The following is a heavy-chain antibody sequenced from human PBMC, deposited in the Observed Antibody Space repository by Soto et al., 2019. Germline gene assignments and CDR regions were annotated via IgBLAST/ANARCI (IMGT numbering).Heavy chain of an antibody. V-gene: IGHV6-1*01. J-gene: IGHJ5*02. CDR3: ARGGGKCTTTSCYYCFGP. D-gene: IGHD2-2*01. CDR2: TYYRSKWYN. CDR1: GDSVSSNSAA. Sequence: SQTLSLTCAISGDSVSSNSAAWNWIRQSPSRGLEWLGRTYYRSKWYNDYAVSVKSRIAINPDTSKNQFSLQLNSVTPEDTAVYDSARGGGKCTTTSCYYCFGPWGQRTRFAAAS.